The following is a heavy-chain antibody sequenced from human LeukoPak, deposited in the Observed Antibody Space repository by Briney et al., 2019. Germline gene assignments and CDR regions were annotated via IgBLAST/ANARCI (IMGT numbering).Heavy chain of an antibody. Sequence: GASVKVSCKASGYTFTSYDINWVRQATGQGLEWMGWMNPNSGNTGYAQKFQGRVTMTEDTSTDTAYMELSSLRSEDTAGYYCATVSIKYYYDSTRPYYFDYWGQGTLVTVSS. J-gene: IGHJ4*02. CDR3: ATVSIKYYYDSTRPYYFDY. CDR1: GYTFTSYD. CDR2: MNPNSGNT. V-gene: IGHV1-8*01. D-gene: IGHD3-22*01.